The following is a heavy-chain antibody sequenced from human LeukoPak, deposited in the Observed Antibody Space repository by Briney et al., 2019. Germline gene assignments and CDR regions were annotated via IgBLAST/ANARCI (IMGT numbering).Heavy chain of an antibody. V-gene: IGHV3-7*04. J-gene: IGHJ4*02. Sequence: PGGSLRLSCAASGFTFSSYWMSWVRQAPGKGLEWVANIKQDGSEKYYVDSVKGRFTISRDNAKNSLYLQMNSLRAEDTAVYYCVRAADYGDYGGFDYWGQGTLVTVSS. CDR2: IKQDGSEK. CDR3: VRAADYGDYGGFDY. D-gene: IGHD4-17*01. CDR1: GFTFSSYW.